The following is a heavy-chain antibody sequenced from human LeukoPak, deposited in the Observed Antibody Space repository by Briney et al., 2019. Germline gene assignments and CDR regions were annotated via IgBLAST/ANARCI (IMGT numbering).Heavy chain of an antibody. CDR1: GYSISSGYY. D-gene: IGHD3-3*01. Sequence: SETLSLTCTVSGYSISSGYYWGWIRQPPGKGLEWIGSIYHSGSTYYNPSLKSRVTISVDTSKNQFSLKLSSATAADTAVYYCARKGYDFWSGSMGSFDIWGQGTMVTVSS. CDR3: ARKGYDFWSGSMGSFDI. CDR2: IYHSGST. V-gene: IGHV4-38-2*02. J-gene: IGHJ3*02.